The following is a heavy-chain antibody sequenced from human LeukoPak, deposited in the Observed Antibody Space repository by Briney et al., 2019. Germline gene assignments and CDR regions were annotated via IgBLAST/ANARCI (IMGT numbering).Heavy chain of an antibody. CDR3: AKGDIVVVVAATDY. V-gene: IGHV3-23*01. D-gene: IGHD2-15*01. Sequence: GGALRLSCAAPGFTFSSFALTWVRPGPGKGGGWGSDISGGGGNTYYADSVKGRFTISRDNSKNTLYLQMNSLRAEDTAVYYCAKGDIVVVVAATDYWGQGTLVTVSS. CDR2: ISGGGGNT. CDR1: GFTFSSFA. J-gene: IGHJ4*02.